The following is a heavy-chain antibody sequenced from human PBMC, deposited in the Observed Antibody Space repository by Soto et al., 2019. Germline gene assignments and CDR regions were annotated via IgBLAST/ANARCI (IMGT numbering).Heavy chain of an antibody. CDR3: ARDARAAYCQY. V-gene: IGHV3-48*02. CDR1: GVTFSSYS. D-gene: IGHD6-13*01. CDR2: ISSIVSTI. J-gene: IGHJ1*01. Sequence: EVQLVESGGGVVQPGGSLRLSCAASGVTFSSYSMNWVRQAPGKGLEWVSYISSIVSTIYYADSVKGRVTITRDNAKNSLYLQLNRLRDEDTAVYYCARDARAAYCQYWGQGTLVTVSS.